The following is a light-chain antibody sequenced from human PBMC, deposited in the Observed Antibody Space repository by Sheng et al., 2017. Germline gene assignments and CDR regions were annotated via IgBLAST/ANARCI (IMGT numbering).Light chain of an antibody. V-gene: IGKV1-16*01. CDR1: QDINNY. CDR2: GAS. CDR3: QQYAVFPPYT. J-gene: IGKJ2*01. Sequence: DIQMTQSPSTLSASVGDRVTITCRATQDINNYLAWFQQKPGKVPKRLIYGASNLQGGVPSRFSGSASGTDFTLTIDNLQPEDFATYYCQQYAVFPPYTFGQGTNLEMK.